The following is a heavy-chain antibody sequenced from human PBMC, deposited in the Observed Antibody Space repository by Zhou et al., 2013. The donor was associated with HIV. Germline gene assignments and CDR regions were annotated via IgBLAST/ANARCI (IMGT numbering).Heavy chain of an antibody. D-gene: IGHD3-3*01. V-gene: IGHV1-69*05. J-gene: IGHJ4*02. CDR1: GGNFRTSA. CDR2: IIPLFRTP. Sequence: QVQLVQSAAVVRKPGSSVKVSCKASGGNFRTSAINWVRQAPGQGLEWMGGIIPLFRTPNYAQKFQGRVTITTDESTSTVDMELSSLTSEDTAVYYCARVLEGCSTSCYYYYWGQGTLVTVSS. CDR3: ARVLEGCSTSCYYYY.